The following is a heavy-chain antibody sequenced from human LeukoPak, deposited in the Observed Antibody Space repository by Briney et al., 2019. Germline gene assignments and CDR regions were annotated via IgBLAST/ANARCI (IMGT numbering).Heavy chain of an antibody. Sequence: ASVKVSCKASGYTFTRYNINWVRQAPGQGLEWMGWISAYNGNTNYAQKLQGRVTMSTDTSMSTAYMELRSLRSDDTAVYYCARSYDILTGYYTPYWFDPWGQGTLVTVSS. CDR2: ISAYNGNT. CDR3: ARSYDILTGYYTPYWFDP. CDR1: GYTFTRYN. V-gene: IGHV1-18*04. D-gene: IGHD3-9*01. J-gene: IGHJ5*02.